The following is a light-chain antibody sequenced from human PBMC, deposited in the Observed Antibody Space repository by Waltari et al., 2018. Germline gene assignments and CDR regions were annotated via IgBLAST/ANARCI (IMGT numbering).Light chain of an antibody. Sequence: QSALTQPASVSASPGQSITISCTGTSGDVGGYAYVPWYQQHPGKAPQLIIYDVNKRPSGVSHRFSASKSGNTASLTIFGLQAEDEADYYCISYTSTTTYVVVGGGTKLTVL. CDR3: ISYTSTTTYVV. CDR2: DVN. J-gene: IGLJ2*01. V-gene: IGLV2-14*03. CDR1: SGDVGGYAY.